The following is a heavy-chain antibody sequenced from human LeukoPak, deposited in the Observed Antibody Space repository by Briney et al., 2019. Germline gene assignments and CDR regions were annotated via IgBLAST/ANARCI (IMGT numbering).Heavy chain of an antibody. V-gene: IGHV3-66*01. CDR2: IYSGGST. J-gene: IGHJ4*02. D-gene: IGHD6-19*01. CDR1: GFTVSSNY. CDR3: ASADSSGWYEDDY. Sequence: PGGSLRLSCAASGFTVSSNYMSWVCQAPGKGLEWVSVIYSGGSTYYADSVKGRFTISRDNSKNTLYLQMNSLRAEDTAVYYCASADSSGWYEDDYWGQGTLVTVSS.